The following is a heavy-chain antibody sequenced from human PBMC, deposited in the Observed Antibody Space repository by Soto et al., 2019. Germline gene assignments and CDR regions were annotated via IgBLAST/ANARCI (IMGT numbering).Heavy chain of an antibody. Sequence: QVQLVQSGAEVKKPGSSVKVSCKASGGTFSSYAISWVRQAPGQGLEWMGIINPSGGSTSYAQKFQGRVTMTRDTSTSTVYMELSSLRSEDTAVYYCARGGHYGMDVWGQGTTVTVSS. V-gene: IGHV1-46*01. J-gene: IGHJ6*02. CDR3: ARGGHYGMDV. CDR1: GGTFSSYA. CDR2: INPSGGST.